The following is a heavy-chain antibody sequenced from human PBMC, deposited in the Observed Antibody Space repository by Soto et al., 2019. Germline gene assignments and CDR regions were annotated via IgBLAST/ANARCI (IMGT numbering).Heavy chain of an antibody. CDR2: IIPIFGTA. CDR3: AREKMDIVATIGGPRDDAFDI. D-gene: IGHD5-12*01. CDR1: GGTFSSYA. J-gene: IGHJ3*02. V-gene: IGHV1-69*13. Sequence: SVKVSCKASGGTFSSYAISWVRQAPGQGLEWMGGIIPIFGTANYAQKFQGRVTITADESTSTAYMELSSLRSEDTAVYYCAREKMDIVATIGGPRDDAFDIWGQGPMVTVSS.